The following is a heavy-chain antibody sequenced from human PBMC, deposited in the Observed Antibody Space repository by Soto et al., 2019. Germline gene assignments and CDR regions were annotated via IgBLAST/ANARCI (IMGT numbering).Heavy chain of an antibody. V-gene: IGHV5-51*01. CDR2: IHPGDSDS. CDR1: GYSFNNNW. CDR3: ARRDNNGFPAY. Sequence: LGESLKISCKGSGYSFNNNWIGCVRQMPGKGLEWMVIIHPGDSDSRYSPSFQGQVTMSVDKSINTAYLQWSSLKASDTAMYYCARRDNNGFPAYWGQGTMVTVSS. D-gene: IGHD2-8*01. J-gene: IGHJ4*02.